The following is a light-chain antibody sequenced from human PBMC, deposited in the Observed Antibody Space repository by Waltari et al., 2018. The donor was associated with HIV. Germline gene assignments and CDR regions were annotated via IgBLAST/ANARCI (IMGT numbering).Light chain of an antibody. CDR3: QQYGSSPLT. J-gene: IGKJ4*01. CDR2: GVS. CDR1: QSVSGSY. Sequence: EIVLTQSPGTLSLSPGERATLSCRASQSVSGSYFAWYQQKPGQGPRLLIYGVSSRATGIPDRFSGSGSGTDFTLTISRLEPEDFTVYYCQQYGSSPLTFGGGTKVEIK. V-gene: IGKV3-20*01.